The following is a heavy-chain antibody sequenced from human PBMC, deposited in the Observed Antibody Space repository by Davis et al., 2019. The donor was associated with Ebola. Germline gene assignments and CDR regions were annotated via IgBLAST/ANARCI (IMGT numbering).Heavy chain of an antibody. CDR3: ATDNWGPAL. CDR1: GFTFRFYW. CDR2: MKGDGTLK. Sequence: GESLKISCAASGFTFRFYWMHWVRQVPGKGLEWVANMKGDGTLKNYVDSVKGRFTISRDNARKSLYLDMNSLRAEDTAIYYCATDNWGPALWGQGTLLTVSS. J-gene: IGHJ4*02. D-gene: IGHD7-27*01. V-gene: IGHV3-7*01.